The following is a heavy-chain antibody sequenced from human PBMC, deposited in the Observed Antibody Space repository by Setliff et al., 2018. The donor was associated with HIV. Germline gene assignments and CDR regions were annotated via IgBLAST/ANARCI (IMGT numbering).Heavy chain of an antibody. CDR1: GGSISSGGYS. D-gene: IGHD3-22*01. J-gene: IGHJ4*02. Sequence: SETLSLTCAVSGGSISSGGYSWSWIRQPPGKGLEWIGSIYHSGSTNYNPSLKSRVTISVHTSKNQFSLKLTSVTAADTAVYYCTRVPPYYYDSSGPYPAGWGQGTLVTVSS. V-gene: IGHV4-61*08. CDR2: IYHSGST. CDR3: TRVPPYYYDSSGPYPAG.